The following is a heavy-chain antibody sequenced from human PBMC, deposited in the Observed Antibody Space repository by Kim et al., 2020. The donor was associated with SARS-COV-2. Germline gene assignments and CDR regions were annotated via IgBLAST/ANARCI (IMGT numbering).Heavy chain of an antibody. CDR2: INPNSGGT. CDR1: GYTFTGYY. CDR3: ARARGHYDSSGYYDY. J-gene: IGHJ4*02. D-gene: IGHD3-22*01. Sequence: ASVKVSCKASGYTFTGYYMHWVRQAPGQGLEWMGRINPNSGGTNYAQKFQGRVTMTRDTSISTAYMELSRLRSDDTAVYYCARARGHYDSSGYYDYWGQGTLVTVSS. V-gene: IGHV1-2*06.